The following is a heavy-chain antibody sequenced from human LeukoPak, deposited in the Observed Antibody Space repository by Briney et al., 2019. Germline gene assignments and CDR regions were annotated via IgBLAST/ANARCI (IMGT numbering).Heavy chain of an antibody. V-gene: IGHV3-66*02. CDR3: ARDAVTLFGVVGYFDY. D-gene: IGHD3-3*01. CDR1: GFTVSSNY. CDR2: IYSGGST. J-gene: IGHJ4*02. Sequence: PGGSLRLSCAASGFTVSSNYMSWVRQAPGKGLEWVSVIYSGGSTYYADSVEGRFTISRDNSKNTLYLQMNSLRAEDTAVYYCARDAVTLFGVVGYFDYWGQGTLVTVSS.